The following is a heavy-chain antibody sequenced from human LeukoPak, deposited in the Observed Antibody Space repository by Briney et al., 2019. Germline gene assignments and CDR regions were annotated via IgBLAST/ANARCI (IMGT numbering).Heavy chain of an antibody. CDR1: GYTLTSYD. CDR2: INPNSGGT. Sequence: ASVKVSCKASGYTLTSYDINWVRQATGQGLEWMGWINPNSGGTNYAQKFQDRVTMTRDTSISTAYMELSSLRSDDTAIYYCARPLTTSGWYFDLWGRGTLVTVSS. J-gene: IGHJ2*01. V-gene: IGHV1-2*02. D-gene: IGHD1-14*01. CDR3: ARPLTTSGWYFDL.